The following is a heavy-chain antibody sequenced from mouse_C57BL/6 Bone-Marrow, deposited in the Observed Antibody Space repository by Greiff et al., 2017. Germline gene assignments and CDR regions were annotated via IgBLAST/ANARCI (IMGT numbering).Heavy chain of an antibody. CDR1: GYTFTSYW. CDR2: IDPSSGGT. V-gene: IGHV1-72*01. CDR3: AICDGNYGAVEG. D-gene: IGHD2-3*01. Sequence: QVQLQQPGAELVKPGASVKLSCKASGYTFTSYWMHWVKQRPGRGLEWIGRIDPSSGGTNYNEKFKSKATLTVDKSSSTAYMQLSSLTSEDSAVYYCAICDGNYGAVEGWGQGASVTAAS. J-gene: IGHJ4*01.